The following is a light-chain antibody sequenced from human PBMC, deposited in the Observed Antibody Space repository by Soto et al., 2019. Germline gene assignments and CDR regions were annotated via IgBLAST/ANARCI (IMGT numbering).Light chain of an antibody. Sequence: TQSPGTLSLSPGERATLSCRASQSVGSDLAWYQQKPGQAPRLLIYGASTRATGIPARFSGSASGTEFTLTISGLQSEDFAVYYCQQYKNWPPITFGQGTRLEI. V-gene: IGKV3-15*01. CDR1: QSVGSD. CDR3: QQYKNWPPIT. J-gene: IGKJ5*01. CDR2: GAS.